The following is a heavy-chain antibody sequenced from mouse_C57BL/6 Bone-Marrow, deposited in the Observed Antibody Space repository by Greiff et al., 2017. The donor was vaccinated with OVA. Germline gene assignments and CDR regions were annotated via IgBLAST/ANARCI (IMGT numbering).Heavy chain of an antibody. V-gene: IGHV1-81*01. CDR1: GYTFASYG. CDR3: ANIYYDYEYYFDY. J-gene: IGHJ2*01. CDR2: IYPRSGNT. D-gene: IGHD2-4*01. Sequence: QVQLQQSGAELARPGASVKLSCKASGYTFASYGISWVKQRTGQGLEWIGEIYPRSGNTYYNEKFKGKATLTADKSSSTAYMELRSLTSEDSAVYFCANIYYDYEYYFDYWGQGTTLTVSS.